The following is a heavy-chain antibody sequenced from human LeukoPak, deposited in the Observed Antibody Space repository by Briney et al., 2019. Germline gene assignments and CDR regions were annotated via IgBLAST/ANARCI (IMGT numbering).Heavy chain of an antibody. Sequence: SETLSLTCAVYGGSFSGYYWSWIRQPPGKGLEWIGEINHSGSTNYNPSLKSRVTISVDTSKNQFSLKLSSVTAADTAVYYCARGLGGQHTVIDYWGQGTLVTVSS. J-gene: IGHJ4*02. CDR1: GGSFSGYY. D-gene: IGHD6-13*01. CDR2: INHSGST. CDR3: ARGLGGQHTVIDY. V-gene: IGHV4-34*01.